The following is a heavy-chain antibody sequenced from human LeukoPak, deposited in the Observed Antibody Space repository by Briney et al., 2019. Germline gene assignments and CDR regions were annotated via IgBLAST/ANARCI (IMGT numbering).Heavy chain of an antibody. CDR2: ISACDGNT. J-gene: IGHJ4*02. CDR3: ARGGSGSYYIDY. D-gene: IGHD3-10*01. Sequence: GASVKVSCKASGYTFTNYAITWVRQAPGQGLEWMGWISACDGNTNYAQKLQGRVTMTTDTSATTAYMELRSLRSDDTAVYYCARGGSGSYYIDYWGQGTLVTVSS. CDR1: GYTFTNYA. V-gene: IGHV1-18*01.